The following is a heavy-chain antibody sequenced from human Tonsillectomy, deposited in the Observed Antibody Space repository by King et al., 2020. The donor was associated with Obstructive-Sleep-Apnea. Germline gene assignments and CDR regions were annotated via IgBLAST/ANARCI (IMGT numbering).Heavy chain of an antibody. J-gene: IGHJ6*02. V-gene: IGHV3-23*04. Sequence: VQLVESGGGLVQPGGSLRLSCAASGFTFCSFAMTWVRQAPGKGLEWGSTVGGSGSGGSTHYPDVVKGRFTISRDDSKNSLVLQMSSLRVDDTAVYYCAKEGPIAVAPSFYYGMDVWGQGTTVTVSS. CDR1: GFTFCSFA. D-gene: IGHD6-19*01. CDR3: AKEGPIAVAPSFYYGMDV. CDR2: VGGSGSGGST.